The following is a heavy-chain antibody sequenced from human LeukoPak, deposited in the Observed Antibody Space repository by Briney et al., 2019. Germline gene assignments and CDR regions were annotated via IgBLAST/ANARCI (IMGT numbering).Heavy chain of an antibody. D-gene: IGHD3-10*01. CDR2: ISSSGSTI. CDR3: ARDYLSGAGFDY. Sequence: GGSLRLSCAASGFTFSSYEMNWVRQAPGKGLEWVSYISSSGSTIYYADSVKGRFTISRDNAKNSLYLQMNSLRAEDTAVYYCARDYLSGAGFDYWGQGTLVTVSS. J-gene: IGHJ4*02. V-gene: IGHV3-48*03. CDR1: GFTFSSYE.